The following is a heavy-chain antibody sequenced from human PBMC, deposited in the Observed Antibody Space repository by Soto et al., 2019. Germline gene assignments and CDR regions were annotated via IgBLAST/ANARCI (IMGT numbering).Heavy chain of an antibody. CDR2: ISAYNGNT. CDR1: GYTFASYA. J-gene: IGHJ4*02. V-gene: IGHV1-18*01. CDR3: PREPAPPNH. Sequence: QVQLVQSGAEVKKPGASVKVSCKASGYTFASYAISWMRQAPGQGLEWMGWISAYNGNTNYAQKHQGRVTTTDTATTGTSYTEEGGRRIDETAVYCYPREPAPPNHGARGTLVTSSS.